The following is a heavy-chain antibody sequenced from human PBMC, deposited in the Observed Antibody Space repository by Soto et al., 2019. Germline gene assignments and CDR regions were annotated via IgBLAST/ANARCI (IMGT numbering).Heavy chain of an antibody. CDR3: AKDVTGQWLRFDY. Sequence: QVQLVESGGGVVQPGGSLRLSCAASGFTFSNYGMHWVRQAPGKGPEWVAVISYDGGNKYYADSVKGRFTISRDNSKNTLNLQMNTLRAEDTAVYYCAKDVTGQWLRFDYWGQGALVTVSS. J-gene: IGHJ4*02. CDR1: GFTFSNYG. V-gene: IGHV3-30*18. CDR2: ISYDGGNK. D-gene: IGHD3-22*01.